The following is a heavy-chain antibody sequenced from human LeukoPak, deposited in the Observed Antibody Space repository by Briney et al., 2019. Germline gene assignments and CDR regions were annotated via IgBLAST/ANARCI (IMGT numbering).Heavy chain of an antibody. V-gene: IGHV3-48*03. Sequence: GGSLRLSCAASGFTFSSYEMNWVRQAPGKGLEWVSYISSSGSTIYYADSVKGRFTISRDNSRNTLYLQMNSLRAEDTAVYYCARGSGYLETFDYWGQGTLVTVSS. CDR1: GFTFSSYE. J-gene: IGHJ4*02. CDR2: ISSSGSTI. D-gene: IGHD3-22*01. CDR3: ARGSGYLETFDY.